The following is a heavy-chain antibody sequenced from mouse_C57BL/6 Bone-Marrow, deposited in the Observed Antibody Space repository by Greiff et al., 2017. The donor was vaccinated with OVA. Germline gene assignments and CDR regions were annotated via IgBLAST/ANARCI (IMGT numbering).Heavy chain of an antibody. D-gene: IGHD2-1*01. CDR3: ASKDLLWPHYCDY. CDR2: INPNNGGT. CDR1: GYTFTDYN. Sequence: EVQLQQSGPELVKPGASVKMSCKASGYTFTDYNMHWVKQSHGKSLEWIGYINPNNGGTSYNQKFKGKATLTVNKSSSTAYMELRSLTSEDSAVYYCASKDLLWPHYCDYWGQGTTLTVSS. V-gene: IGHV1-22*01. J-gene: IGHJ2*01.